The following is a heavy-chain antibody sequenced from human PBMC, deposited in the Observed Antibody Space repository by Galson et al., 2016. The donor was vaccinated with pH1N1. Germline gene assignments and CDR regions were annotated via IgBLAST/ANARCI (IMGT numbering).Heavy chain of an antibody. CDR2: INPNSGAT. CDR3: ARDGATSRLRALDM. V-gene: IGHV1-2*02. CDR1: GGTFSGYN. D-gene: IGHD2-21*02. Sequence: SVKVSCKASGGTFSGYNIYWVRQAPGQGLECMGWINPNSGATNYLQKFQGRVTMTRDTSISTVYMELNRLRSDDTAFYYCARDGATSRLRALDMWGQGTVVTVSS. J-gene: IGHJ3*02.